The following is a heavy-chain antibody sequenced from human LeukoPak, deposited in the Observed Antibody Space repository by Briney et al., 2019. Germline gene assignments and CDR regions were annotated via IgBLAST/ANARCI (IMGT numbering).Heavy chain of an antibody. CDR2: IRSKPYGGTT. Sequence: GGSLRLSCAASGFTFGDYAMSWVRQAPGKGLEWAGFIRSKPYGGTTEYAASVKGRFIISRDDFKSIAYLQMNSLKTEDTAVYYCIRMTTVTSYYFDFWGQGTLVTVSS. CDR1: GFTFGDYA. CDR3: IRMTTVTSYYFDF. D-gene: IGHD4-11*01. V-gene: IGHV3-49*04. J-gene: IGHJ4*02.